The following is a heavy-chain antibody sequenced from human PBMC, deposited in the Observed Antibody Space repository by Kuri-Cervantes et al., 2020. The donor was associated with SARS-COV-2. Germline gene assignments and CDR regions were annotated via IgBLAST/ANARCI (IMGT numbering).Heavy chain of an antibody. CDR1: GFTFSRDT. CDR3: ATSQEKVVITLGDV. J-gene: IGHJ6*02. D-gene: IGHD3-22*01. V-gene: IGHV3-74*01. CDR2: MNGDGSSI. Sequence: GESLKISCAASGFTFSRDTMYWVRQAPGKGLVWVSRMNGDGSSITYADSAKGRFTISRDNAKNSLYLQMNSLGAEDTAVYYCATSQEKVVITLGDVWGQGTTVTVSS.